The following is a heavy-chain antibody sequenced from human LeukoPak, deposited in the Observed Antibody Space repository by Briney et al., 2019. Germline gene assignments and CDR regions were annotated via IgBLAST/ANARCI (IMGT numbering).Heavy chain of an antibody. J-gene: IGHJ4*02. CDR3: ARRGLAAAALSDFDY. V-gene: IGHV4-59*12. CDR2: IYYSGST. D-gene: IGHD6-13*01. Sequence: SETLSLTCTVSGGSISSYYWSWIRQPPGKGLEWIGYIYYSGSTNYNPSLKSRVTISVDTSKNQFSLKLSSVTAADTAVYYCARRGLAAAALSDFDYWGQGTLVTVSS. CDR1: GGSISSYY.